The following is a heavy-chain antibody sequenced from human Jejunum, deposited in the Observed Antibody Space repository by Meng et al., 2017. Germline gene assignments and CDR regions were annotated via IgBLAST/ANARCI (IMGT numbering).Heavy chain of an antibody. CDR1: GFSVSSNY. CDR2: LYSGGTI. J-gene: IGHJ4*02. Sequence: VQLVESGGGLVQPGGSLRLSCAASGFSVSSNYMNWVRQAPGKGPEWVSVLYSGGTIYYADSVKGRFTISRDNSKNTLYLQMNSLRPEDTAVYYCARAPPNYIGSYYYFDYWGQGTLVTVSS. CDR3: ARAPPNYIGSYYYFDY. V-gene: IGHV3-66*02. D-gene: IGHD1-26*01.